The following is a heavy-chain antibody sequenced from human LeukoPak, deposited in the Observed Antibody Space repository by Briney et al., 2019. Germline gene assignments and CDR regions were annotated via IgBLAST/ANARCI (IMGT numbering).Heavy chain of an antibody. Sequence: KPSETLSLTCAVSGYSISSGSYWGWIRQPPGKGLEWIGSIFHSGTTYHNPSLKSRVTISVDTSKNQVSLKLSSVTAADTAVYHCARDLSVKAKFDYWGQGTLVTVSS. CDR3: ARDLSVKAKFDY. CDR1: GYSISSGSY. V-gene: IGHV4-38-2*02. D-gene: IGHD3-22*01. CDR2: IFHSGTT. J-gene: IGHJ4*02.